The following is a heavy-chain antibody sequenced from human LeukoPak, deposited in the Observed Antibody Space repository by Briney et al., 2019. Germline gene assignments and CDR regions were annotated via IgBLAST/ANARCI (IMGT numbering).Heavy chain of an antibody. J-gene: IGHJ5*02. CDR1: GYTFTGYY. Sequence: SVKVSCKASGYTFTGYYMHWVRQAPGQGLEWMGGIIPIFGTANYAQKFQGRVTITADKSTSTAYMELSSLRSEDTAVYYCARDGIMITFVGVIVTAFDPWGQGTLVTVSS. CDR2: IIPIFGTA. D-gene: IGHD3-16*02. V-gene: IGHV1-69*06. CDR3: ARDGIMITFVGVIVTAFDP.